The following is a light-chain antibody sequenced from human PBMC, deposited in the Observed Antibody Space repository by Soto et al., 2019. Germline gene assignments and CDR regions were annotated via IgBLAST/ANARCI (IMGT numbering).Light chain of an antibody. J-gene: IGLJ1*01. CDR2: SNN. V-gene: IGLV1-44*01. Sequence: QSALTQPPSASGTPGQRVTISCSGSSSNIGSNTVNWYQQLPGTAPKLLIYSNNQRPSGVSNRFSGSKSGNTASLTISGLQAEDEAVYYCCSYTRTSNHYFFGSGTKVTVL. CDR1: SSNIGSNT. CDR3: CSYTRTSNHYF.